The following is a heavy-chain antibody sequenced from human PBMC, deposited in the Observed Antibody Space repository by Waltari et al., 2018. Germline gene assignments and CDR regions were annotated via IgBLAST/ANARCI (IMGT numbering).Heavy chain of an antibody. CDR1: GYTFTSYD. Sequence: QVQLVQSGAEVKKPGASVKVSCKASGYTFTSYDINWVRQATGQGLEWMGWMNPNSGNTGYAQKFQGRVTMTRNTSISTAYMELSSLRSEDTAVYYCARVASYSRGNWFDPWGQGTLVTVSS. CDR3: ARVASYSRGNWFDP. D-gene: IGHD1-26*01. CDR2: MNPNSGNT. J-gene: IGHJ5*02. V-gene: IGHV1-8*01.